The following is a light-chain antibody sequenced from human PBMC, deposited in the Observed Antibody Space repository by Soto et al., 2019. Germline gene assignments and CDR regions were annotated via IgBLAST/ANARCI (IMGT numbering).Light chain of an antibody. Sequence: DIQMTQSPSTLSASVGHRVTITCRASQGLSGWLAWYQQKAGKAPRLLIFDASSLMSGVPSRFSGSGYGTEFTLTINRLQPDDSATYYCQQYDSFSVWTFGQGTKVDIK. CDR2: DAS. CDR1: QGLSGW. CDR3: QQYDSFSVWT. V-gene: IGKV1-5*01. J-gene: IGKJ1*01.